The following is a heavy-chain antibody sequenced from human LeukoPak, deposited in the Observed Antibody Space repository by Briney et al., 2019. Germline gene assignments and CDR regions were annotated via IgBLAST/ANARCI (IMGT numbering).Heavy chain of an antibody. CDR3: ARYYYESSGMDLDY. D-gene: IGHD3-22*01. J-gene: IGHJ4*02. V-gene: IGHV3-49*04. CDR1: GFTFGDYA. Sequence: PGRSLRLSCTASGFTFGDYAMSWVRQAPGKGLEWVGFIRSKAYGGTTEYAASVKGRFTISRDDSKSIAYLQMNSLKTEDTVVYFCARYYYESSGMDLDYWGQGTLVTVSS. CDR2: IRSKAYGGTT.